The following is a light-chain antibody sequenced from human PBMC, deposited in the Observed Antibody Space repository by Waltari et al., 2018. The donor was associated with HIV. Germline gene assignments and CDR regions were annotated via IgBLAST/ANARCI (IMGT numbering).Light chain of an antibody. Sequence: QSVLTQPPSVSGAPGQRVTISCTGSSSNTGAGYDVHWYQQLPGTAPKLLIYGNNNRPSGVPDRFSGSKSGTSVSLAITGLQAEDEADYFCQSYDSRLRALVFGGGTKLTVL. CDR3: QSYDSRLRALV. V-gene: IGLV1-40*01. CDR2: GNN. CDR1: SSNTGAGYD. J-gene: IGLJ3*02.